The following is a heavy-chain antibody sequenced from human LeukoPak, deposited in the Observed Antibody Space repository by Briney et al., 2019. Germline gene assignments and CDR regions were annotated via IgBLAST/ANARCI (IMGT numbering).Heavy chain of an antibody. CDR3: AKDLLVVVVAARVGGVDY. CDR1: GFTFSSYG. J-gene: IGHJ4*02. CDR2: ISYDGSNK. Sequence: GGSLRLSRAASGFTFSSYGMHWVRQAPGKGLEWVAVISYDGSNKYYADSVKGRFTISRDNSKNTLYLQMNSLRAEGTAVYYCAKDLLVVVVAARVGGVDYWGQGTLVTVSS. V-gene: IGHV3-30*18. D-gene: IGHD2-15*01.